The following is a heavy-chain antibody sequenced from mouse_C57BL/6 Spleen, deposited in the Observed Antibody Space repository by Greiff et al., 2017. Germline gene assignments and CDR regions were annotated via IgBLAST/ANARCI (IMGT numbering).Heavy chain of an antibody. D-gene: IGHD1-1*01. J-gene: IGHJ2*01. CDR3: ARRYYYGSSSGY. Sequence: EVQLQQSGPELVKPGASVKISCKASGYTFTDYYMNWVKQSHGKSLEWIGDINPNNGGTSYNQKFKGKATLTVDKSSSTAYMELSSLTSEDSAVYYCARRYYYGSSSGYWGQGTTLTVSA. V-gene: IGHV1-26*01. CDR1: GYTFTDYY. CDR2: INPNNGGT.